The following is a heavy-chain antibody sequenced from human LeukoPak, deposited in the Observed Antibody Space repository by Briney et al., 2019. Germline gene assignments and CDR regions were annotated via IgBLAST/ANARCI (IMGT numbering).Heavy chain of an antibody. D-gene: IGHD1-1*01. Sequence: PGGSLRLSCAASAFPFSSYSMTWVRQAPGKGLEWPSYISYSSSTIFYAESVKGRFTISRDNAKNSLYLQINSLRDEDTAVYYCASAGSTTLSRWFDHWGQGSLVTVSS. V-gene: IGHV3-48*02. CDR1: AFPFSSYS. CDR3: ASAGSTTLSRWFDH. CDR2: ISYSSSTI. J-gene: IGHJ5*02.